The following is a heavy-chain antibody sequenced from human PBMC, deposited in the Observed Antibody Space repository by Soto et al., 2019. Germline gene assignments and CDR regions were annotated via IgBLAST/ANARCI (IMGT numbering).Heavy chain of an antibody. Sequence: GGSLRLSCAASGFSFSSHSMKWVRQAPGKGLEWVSYISSSGSTIYYADSVKGRFTISRDNARNSLYLQMNSLRDDDTAVYYCARGRGYCGGTNCYLDYWGQGALVTVSS. CDR1: GFSFSSHS. CDR2: ISSSGSTI. J-gene: IGHJ4*02. CDR3: ARGRGYCGGTNCYLDY. D-gene: IGHD2-21*01. V-gene: IGHV3-48*02.